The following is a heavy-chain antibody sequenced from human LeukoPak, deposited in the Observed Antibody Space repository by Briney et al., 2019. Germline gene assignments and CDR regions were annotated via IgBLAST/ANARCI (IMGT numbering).Heavy chain of an antibody. V-gene: IGHV3-23*01. J-gene: IGHJ6*02. CDR1: GFTFNNYA. CDR3: AKSVAIYFYYGLDV. D-gene: IGHD3-3*01. Sequence: PGGSLRLSCAGSGFTFNNYAMSWVRRAPRKGLEWVSAISGSGGSTYYADSVKGRFTISRDNSKNTLFLQMNSLRAEDTTPYYCAKSVAIYFYYGLDVWGQGTTVTVSS. CDR2: ISGSGGST.